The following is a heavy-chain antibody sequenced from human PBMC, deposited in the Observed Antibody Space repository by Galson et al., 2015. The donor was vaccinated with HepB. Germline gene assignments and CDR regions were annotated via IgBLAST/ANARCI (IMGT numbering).Heavy chain of an antibody. Sequence: SLRLSCAASGFTFSSYGMHWVRQAPGKGLEWVAVISYDGSNKYYADSVKGRFTISRDNSKNTLYLQMNSLRAEDTAVYYCAKDHDFDWFFGYWGQGTLVTVSS. D-gene: IGHD3-9*01. CDR2: ISYDGSNK. J-gene: IGHJ4*02. CDR1: GFTFSSYG. CDR3: AKDHDFDWFFGY. V-gene: IGHV3-30*18.